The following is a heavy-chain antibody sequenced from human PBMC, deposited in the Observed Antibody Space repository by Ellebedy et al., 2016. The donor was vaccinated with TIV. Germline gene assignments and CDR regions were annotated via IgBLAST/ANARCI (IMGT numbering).Heavy chain of an antibody. Sequence: GESLKISCAASGFTFSSYHINWVRQAPGKGLEWVLFISSSSNYIYYADSVKGRFTISRDNAKNSLFLEVNSLRAEDTAVYYCVRSDTRRYGDFWGQGTLVTVSS. V-gene: IGHV3-21*01. CDR1: GFTFSSYH. D-gene: IGHD4-17*01. J-gene: IGHJ4*02. CDR3: VRSDTRRYGDF. CDR2: ISSSSNYI.